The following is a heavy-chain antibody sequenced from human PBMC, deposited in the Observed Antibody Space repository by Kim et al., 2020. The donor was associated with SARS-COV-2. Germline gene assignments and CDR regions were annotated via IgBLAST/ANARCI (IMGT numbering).Heavy chain of an antibody. Sequence: YRPSLKSRVTISVDTAKTQFSLKLSSVTAADTAVYYCARGRNYYYYGMDVWGQGTTVTVSS. V-gene: IGHV4-34*01. CDR3: ARGRNYYYYGMDV. J-gene: IGHJ6*02.